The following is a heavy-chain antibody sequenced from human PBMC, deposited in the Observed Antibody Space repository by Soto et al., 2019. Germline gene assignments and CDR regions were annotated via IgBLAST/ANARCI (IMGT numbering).Heavy chain of an antibody. Sequence: QVQLVQSGAEVKNPGASVKVSCKASGYTFTRYGIGWARQAPGQGLEWMGWINTYNGNTNYAQNVQGRVPLTTDTSTSTAYMELRSLRSNDTAIYYCAMVDVYVTPSPQDVWGQGTTVIASS. CDR2: INTYNGNT. D-gene: IGHD3-16*01. CDR3: AMVDVYVTPSPQDV. J-gene: IGHJ6*02. V-gene: IGHV1-18*01. CDR1: GYTFTRYG.